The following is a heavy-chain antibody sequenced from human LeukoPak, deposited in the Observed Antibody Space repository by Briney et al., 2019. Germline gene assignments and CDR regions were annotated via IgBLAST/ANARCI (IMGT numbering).Heavy chain of an antibody. J-gene: IGHJ5*02. D-gene: IGHD3-9*01. CDR2: INAGNGNT. V-gene: IGHV1-3*01. CDR1: GYTFTSYA. Sequence: ASVKVSCKASGYTFTSYAMHWVRQAPGQRLEWMGWINAGNGNTKYSQKFQGRVTITRDTSASTAYMELSSLRSEDTAVYYCARGLDILTGRDWFDPWGQGTLVTVSP. CDR3: ARGLDILTGRDWFDP.